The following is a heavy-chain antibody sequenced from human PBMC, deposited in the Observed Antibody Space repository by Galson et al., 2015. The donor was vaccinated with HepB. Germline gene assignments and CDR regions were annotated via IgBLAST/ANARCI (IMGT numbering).Heavy chain of an antibody. J-gene: IGHJ4*02. CDR3: ARRRRITIFGVAGTEYYFDY. Sequence: SVKVSCKASGYTFTSYYMHWVRQAPGQGLEWMGIINPSGGSTSYAQKFQGRVTMTRDTSTSTVYMELSSLRSEDTAVYYCARRRRITIFGVAGTEYYFDYWGQGTLVTVSS. V-gene: IGHV1-46*01. D-gene: IGHD3-3*01. CDR1: GYTFTSYY. CDR2: INPSGGST.